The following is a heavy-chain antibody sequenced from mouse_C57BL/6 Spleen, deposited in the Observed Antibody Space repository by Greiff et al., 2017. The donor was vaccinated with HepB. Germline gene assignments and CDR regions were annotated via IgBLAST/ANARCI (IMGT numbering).Heavy chain of an antibody. CDR1: GYTFTSYW. J-gene: IGHJ2*01. CDR3: ARYLQATGFDY. Sequence: VQLKQPGAELVRPGSSVKLSCKASGYTFTSYWMDWVKQRPGQGLEWIGNIYPSDSETHYNQKFKDKATLTVDKSSSTAYMQLSSLTSEDSAVYYCARYLQATGFDYWGQGTTLTVSS. D-gene: IGHD3-2*02. V-gene: IGHV1-61*01. CDR2: IYPSDSET.